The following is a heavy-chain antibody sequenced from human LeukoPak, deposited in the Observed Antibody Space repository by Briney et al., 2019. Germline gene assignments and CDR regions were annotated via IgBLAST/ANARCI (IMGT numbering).Heavy chain of an antibody. CDR1: GASIRNYY. Sequence: SETLSLTCTVSGASIRNYYGSWIRQTPEKGLEWMGYIHATGGSNYYPSLKSRLTVSIDTSRNQLSLKLTSVTAADTAVYFCARLGSYHDFWGQGALVTVSS. CDR3: ARLGSYHDF. J-gene: IGHJ4*02. D-gene: IGHD1-26*01. V-gene: IGHV4-4*09. CDR2: IHATGGS.